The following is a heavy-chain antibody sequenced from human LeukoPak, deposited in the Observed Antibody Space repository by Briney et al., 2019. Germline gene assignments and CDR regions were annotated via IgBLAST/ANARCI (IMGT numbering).Heavy chain of an antibody. CDR3: ARVGDYCGSGSYYNFDY. J-gene: IGHJ4*02. CDR1: GGSFSGYY. CDR2: INHSGST. D-gene: IGHD3-10*01. V-gene: IGHV4-34*01. Sequence: PSETLSLTCAVYGGSFSGYYWSWIRQPPGKGLEWIGEINHSGSTNYNPSLKSRVTISVDTSKNQFSLKLSSVTAADTAVYYCARVGDYCGSGSYYNFDYWGQGTLVTVSS.